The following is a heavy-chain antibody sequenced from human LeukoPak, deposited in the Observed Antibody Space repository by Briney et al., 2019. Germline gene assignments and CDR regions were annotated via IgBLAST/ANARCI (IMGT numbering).Heavy chain of an antibody. CDR1: GFTFSSYA. Sequence: GGSLRLSCAASGFTFSSYAMHWVRQAPGKGLEWVAVISYDGSNKYYADSVKGRFTISRDNSKNTLYLQMNSLRAEDTAVYYCARSFYDFWSGYYPNWGQGTLVTVSS. CDR3: ARSFYDFWSGYYPN. CDR2: ISYDGSNK. J-gene: IGHJ4*02. D-gene: IGHD3-3*01. V-gene: IGHV3-30-3*01.